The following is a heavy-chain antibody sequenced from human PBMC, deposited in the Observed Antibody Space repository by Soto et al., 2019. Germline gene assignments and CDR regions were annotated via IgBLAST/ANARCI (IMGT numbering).Heavy chain of an antibody. CDR2: INGRSNYV. CDR3: AREDGVVGSSSAFDH. CDR1: AFTFSTYT. Sequence: GGSLRLSCVFSAFTFSTYTMNWVRQAPGKGLEWVSSINGRSNYVYYGDSVKGRFTISRDNAKNSLYLQMNRLRAEDTAIYYCAREDGVVGSSSAFDHWGLGTLVTVSS. V-gene: IGHV3-21*01. D-gene: IGHD1-26*01. J-gene: IGHJ4*02.